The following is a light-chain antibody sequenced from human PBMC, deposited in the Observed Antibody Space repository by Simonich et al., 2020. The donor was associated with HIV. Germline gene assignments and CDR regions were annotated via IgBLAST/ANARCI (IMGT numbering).Light chain of an antibody. J-gene: IGKJ1*01. CDR3: QQYYTTPPT. Sequence: DIVMTQSPDSLAVSLGERATINCKSSQVVLYNSNNKNYLVWYQQKPGKPPKLLIYWESTRESGVPDRFSGSGSGTDFTLTISSLQAEDVAVYYCQQYYTTPPTFGQGTKVEIK. V-gene: IGKV4-1*01. CDR2: WES. CDR1: QVVLYNSNNKNY.